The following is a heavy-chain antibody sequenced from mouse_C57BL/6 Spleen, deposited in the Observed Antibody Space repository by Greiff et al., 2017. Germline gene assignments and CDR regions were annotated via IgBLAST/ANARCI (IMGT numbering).Heavy chain of an antibody. CDR1: GYTFTSYW. CDR2: IYPGSGST. V-gene: IGHV1-55*01. D-gene: IGHD1-1*01. J-gene: IGHJ1*03. Sequence: VQLQQPGAELVKPGASVKMSCKASGYTFTSYWITWVKQRPGQGLAWIGDIYPGSGSTNYNEKFKSKATLTVDTSSSTAYMQLSSLTSEDSAVYFCARSLYYYGSSHWYFDVWGTGTTVTVSS. CDR3: ARSLYYYGSSHWYFDV.